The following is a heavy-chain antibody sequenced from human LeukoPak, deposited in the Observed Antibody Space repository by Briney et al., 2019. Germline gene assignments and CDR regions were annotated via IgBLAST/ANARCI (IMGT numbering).Heavy chain of an antibody. CDR1: GGSISSYY. V-gene: IGHV4-59*08. Sequence: KPSETLSLTCTVSGGSISSYYWSWIRQPPGKGLEWIGYIYYSGSTNCNPSLKSRVTISVDTSKNQFSLKLSSVTAADTAVYYCARQHGGTRYSSSGNYWGQGTLVTVSS. CDR2: IYYSGST. D-gene: IGHD6-13*01. CDR3: ARQHGGTRYSSSGNY. J-gene: IGHJ4*02.